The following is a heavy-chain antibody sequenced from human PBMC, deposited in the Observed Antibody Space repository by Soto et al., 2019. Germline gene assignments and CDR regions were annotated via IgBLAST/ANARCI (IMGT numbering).Heavy chain of an antibody. CDR1: GYTFSDFL. V-gene: IGHV3-74*01. D-gene: IGHD6-19*01. Sequence: VQLVESGGGLVQPGGSLRLSCAASGYTFSDFLMHWVRQVPGKGLVWVSRINSDGSTTDYADSVKGRFTISRDNAKNTLYLQMNNLRAEDTAVYYCGRDGWAVAETWGRGTLVTVSS. CDR2: INSDGSTT. J-gene: IGHJ5*02. CDR3: GRDGWAVAET.